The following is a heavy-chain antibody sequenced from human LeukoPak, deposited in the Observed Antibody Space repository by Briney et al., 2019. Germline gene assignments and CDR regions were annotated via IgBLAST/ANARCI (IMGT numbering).Heavy chain of an antibody. Sequence: SETLSLTCTVSGGSISSSSYYWGWIRQPPGKGLEWIGSIYYSGSTYYNPSLKSRVTVSVDTSKNQFSLKLSSVTAADTAVYYCARDNWNYRFDYWGQGTLVTVSS. J-gene: IGHJ4*02. CDR1: GGSISSSSYY. V-gene: IGHV4-39*07. D-gene: IGHD1-7*01. CDR3: ARDNWNYRFDY. CDR2: IYYSGST.